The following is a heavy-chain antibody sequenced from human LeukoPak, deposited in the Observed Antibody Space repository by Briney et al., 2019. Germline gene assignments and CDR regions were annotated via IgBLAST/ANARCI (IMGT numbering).Heavy chain of an antibody. D-gene: IGHD3-16*01. V-gene: IGHV1-18*01. J-gene: IGHJ4*02. Sequence: VSVKVSCKASRYTLTRYGISWVRQAPGQELEWRGWISAYNGNTQNTQRLQGRVTMTTETSTSTASMEMRRLRYDHTPPYISASSYVLCAGYWGQGGLVIVSS. CDR2: ISAYNGNT. CDR1: RYTLTRYG. CDR3: ASSYVLCAGY.